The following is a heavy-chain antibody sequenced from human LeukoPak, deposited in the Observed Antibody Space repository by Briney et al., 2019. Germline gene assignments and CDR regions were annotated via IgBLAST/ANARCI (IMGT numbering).Heavy chain of an antibody. CDR2: ISGSGVTP. CDR3: AKGGTPTIKWFDP. V-gene: IGHV3-23*01. CDR1: GFTFSSYA. J-gene: IGHJ5*02. Sequence: GGSLRLSCAASGFTFSSYAMTWVRQAPGKGLEWVSSISGSGVTPYYADSVKGRFTISRDNSRNTLYLQLNSLRAEDTAVYYCAKGGTPTIKWFDPWGQGTLVTVSS. D-gene: IGHD3-16*01.